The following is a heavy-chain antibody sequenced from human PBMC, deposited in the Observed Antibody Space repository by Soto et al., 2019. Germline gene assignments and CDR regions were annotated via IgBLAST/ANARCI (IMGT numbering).Heavy chain of an antibody. J-gene: IGHJ3*02. CDR1: GFTFSSYS. V-gene: IGHV3-48*01. Sequence: GGSLRLSCAASGFTFSSYSMNWVRQAPGKGLEWVSYISSSSSTIYYADSVKGRFTISRDNAKNSLYLQMNSLRAEDTAVYYCARELRNARGVICAFDIWGQGTMVTVSS. CDR3: ARELRNARGVICAFDI. D-gene: IGHD3-10*01. CDR2: ISSSSSTI.